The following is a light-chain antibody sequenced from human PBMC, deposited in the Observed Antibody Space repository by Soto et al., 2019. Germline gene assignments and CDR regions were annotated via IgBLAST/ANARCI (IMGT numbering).Light chain of an antibody. CDR3: QQYYSYPSWT. V-gene: IGKV1-8*01. Sequence: AIRMTQSPSSFSASTGDRVTITCRASQGISSYLAWYQQKPGKAPKLLIYAASTLQSGVPSRFSGSGSGTDFTLTISCLQSEDTATYYYQQYYSYPSWTFGQGTKVEIK. CDR1: QGISSY. CDR2: AAS. J-gene: IGKJ1*01.